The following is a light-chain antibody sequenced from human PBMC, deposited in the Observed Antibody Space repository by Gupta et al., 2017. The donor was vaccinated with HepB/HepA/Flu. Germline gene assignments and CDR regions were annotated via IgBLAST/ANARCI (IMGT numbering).Light chain of an antibody. CDR2: AAS. V-gene: IGKV1-39*01. Sequence: IQLTQSPYSLSASVGDRVTITCRASQSISSYLNWYQQKTVKAPKLLIYAASSLQSGVPSRFMGSGSATDCTLIISSLQAEDFATDYGQHRYIPLSITLGQGTRLEIK. CDR1: QSISSY. J-gene: IGKJ5*01. CDR3: QHRYIPLSIT.